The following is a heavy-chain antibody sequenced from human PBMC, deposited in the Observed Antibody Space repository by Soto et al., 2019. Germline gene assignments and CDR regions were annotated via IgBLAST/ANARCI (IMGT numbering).Heavy chain of an antibody. CDR3: ARDIVRWPNLP. CDR2: ISSSGSTI. J-gene: IGHJ5*02. V-gene: IGHV3-48*03. Sequence: PGGSLRLSCAASGFTFSSYEMNWVRQAPGKGLEWVSYISSSGSTIYYADSVKGRFTISRDNAKNSLYLQMNSLRAEDTAVYYCARDIVRWPNLPWGQGTLVTVSS. CDR1: GFTFSSYE. D-gene: IGHD2-21*01.